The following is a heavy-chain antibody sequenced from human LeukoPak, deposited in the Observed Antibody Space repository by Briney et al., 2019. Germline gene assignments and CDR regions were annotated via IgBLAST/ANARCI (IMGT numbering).Heavy chain of an antibody. V-gene: IGHV4-59*11. Sequence: SETLSLTCTVSGGSISSHYWSWIRQPPGKGLEWIGYIYYSGSTNYNPSLKSRVTISVDTSKNQFSLKLSSVTAADTAVYYCARGGRVVPAARRGAFDIWGQGTMDTVSS. CDR3: ARGGRVVPAARRGAFDI. D-gene: IGHD2-2*01. CDR1: GGSISSHY. J-gene: IGHJ3*02. CDR2: IYYSGST.